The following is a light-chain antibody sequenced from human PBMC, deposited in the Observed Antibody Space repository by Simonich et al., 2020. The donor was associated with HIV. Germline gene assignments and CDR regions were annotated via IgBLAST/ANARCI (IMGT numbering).Light chain of an antibody. V-gene: IGKV1-9*01. J-gene: IGKJ2*03. CDR2: AAS. Sequence: IQLTQSPSFLSASVGDRTTITCRASQGISSWLAWYQQKPGKAPKLLIYAASSLQSGVPSRFSGSGSGTDFTLTISCLQSEDFATYYCQQYYSYPYSFGQGTKLEIK. CDR1: QGISSW. CDR3: QQYYSYPYS.